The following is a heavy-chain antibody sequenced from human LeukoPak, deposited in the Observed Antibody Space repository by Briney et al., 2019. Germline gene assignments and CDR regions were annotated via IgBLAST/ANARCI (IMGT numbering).Heavy chain of an antibody. Sequence: GESLKISCKGSGYSFTSYWIGWVRQMPGKGLEWMGIIYPGDSDTRYSPSFQGQVTISADKSISTAYLQWSSLKATDTAMYYCARQFGAAAGTYYYYYMDVWCKGTTVTVSS. J-gene: IGHJ6*03. V-gene: IGHV5-51*01. CDR2: IYPGDSDT. D-gene: IGHD6-13*01. CDR1: GYSFTSYW. CDR3: ARQFGAAAGTYYYYYMDV.